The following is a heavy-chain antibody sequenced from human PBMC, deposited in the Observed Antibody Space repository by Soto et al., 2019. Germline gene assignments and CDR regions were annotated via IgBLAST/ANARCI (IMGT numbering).Heavy chain of an antibody. J-gene: IGHJ6*02. Sequence: QVQLVESGGGVVQPGRSLRLSCAASEFTFSSYGMHWVRQAPGKGLEWVALISYDGSNKYYADSVKGRFTISRDNSKSTLFLQMDSLRAEDTAVYYCAKEPGALADAYGMDVWGQGTTVTVSS. CDR2: ISYDGSNK. V-gene: IGHV3-30*18. CDR3: AKEPGALADAYGMDV. D-gene: IGHD6-19*01. CDR1: EFTFSSYG.